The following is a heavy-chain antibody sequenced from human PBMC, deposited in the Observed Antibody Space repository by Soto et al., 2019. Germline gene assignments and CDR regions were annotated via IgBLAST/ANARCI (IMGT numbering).Heavy chain of an antibody. CDR2: IIPVFGTP. J-gene: IGHJ6*02. V-gene: IGHV1-69*12. Sequence: QVQVVQSGAEVKKPGSSVKVSCKASGGSFSNYGISCVRQAPGQGLEWMGGIIPVFGTPHYAQKFQDRVTITADESTSTVYMEVSSLTSDDTAVYYCARGDATKIIVTTYYSLDVWGQGTTVTVSS. CDR1: GGSFSNYG. CDR3: ARGDATKIIVTTYYSLDV. D-gene: IGHD3-22*01.